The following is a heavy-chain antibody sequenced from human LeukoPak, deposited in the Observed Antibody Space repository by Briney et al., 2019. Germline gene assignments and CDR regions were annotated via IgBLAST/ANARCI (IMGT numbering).Heavy chain of an antibody. CDR2: INTNTGNP. CDR1: GYTFTSYA. CDR3: ARARCSGGSCYYWSPNNWFDP. J-gene: IGHJ5*02. D-gene: IGHD2-15*01. Sequence: ASVKVSCKASGYTFTSYAMNWVRQAPGQGLEWMGWINTNTGNPTYAQGFTGRFVFSLDTSVSTAYLQISSLKAEDTAVYYCARARCSGGSCYYWSPNNWFDPWGQGTLVTVSS. V-gene: IGHV7-4-1*02.